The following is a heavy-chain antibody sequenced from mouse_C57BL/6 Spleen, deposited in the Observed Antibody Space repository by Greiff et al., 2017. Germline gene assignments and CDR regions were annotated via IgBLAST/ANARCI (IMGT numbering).Heavy chain of an antibody. CDR1: GFTFSDYG. CDR2: ISSGSSTI. CDR3: AGRGFITTVVATRYFDV. V-gene: IGHV5-17*01. J-gene: IGHJ1*03. Sequence: VQLKESGGGLVKPGGSLKLSCAASGFTFSDYGMHWVRQAPEKGLEWVAYISSGSSTIYYADPVKGRFTISRDNAKNTLFLQMTSRRSEDTAMYYCAGRGFITTVVATRYFDVWGTGTTVTVSS. D-gene: IGHD1-1*01.